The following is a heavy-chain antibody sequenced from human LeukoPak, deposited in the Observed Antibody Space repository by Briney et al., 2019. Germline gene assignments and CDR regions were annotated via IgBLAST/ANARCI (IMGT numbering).Heavy chain of an antibody. CDR2: IFYRESFSYGGTT. CDR1: GVPISGYY. Sequence: SETLSLTCTVSGVPISGYYWIRIRQSPGRGLEYIGSIFYRESFSYGGTTFYNPSLQSRVTISVDTSKNAFSLRLSSVTAADTAVYYCARQISGNKDYWGQGILVTVSS. V-gene: IGHV4-59*04. D-gene: IGHD1/OR15-1a*01. CDR3: ARQISGNKDY. J-gene: IGHJ4*02.